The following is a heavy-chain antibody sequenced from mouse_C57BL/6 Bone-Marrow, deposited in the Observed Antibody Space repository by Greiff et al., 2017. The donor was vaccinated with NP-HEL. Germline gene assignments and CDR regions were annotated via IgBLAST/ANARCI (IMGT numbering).Heavy chain of an antibody. CDR2: IYPRSGNT. CDR1: GYTFTSYG. J-gene: IGHJ2*01. CDR3: ARHSTVASRHYFDY. D-gene: IGHD1-1*01. Sequence: VQLQESGAELARPGASVKLSCKASGYTFTSYGISWVKQRTGQGLEWIGEIYPRSGNTYYNEKFKGKATLTADNSSSTAYMELRSLTSEDSAVYFCARHSTVASRHYFDYWGQRTTLTVSS. V-gene: IGHV1-81*01.